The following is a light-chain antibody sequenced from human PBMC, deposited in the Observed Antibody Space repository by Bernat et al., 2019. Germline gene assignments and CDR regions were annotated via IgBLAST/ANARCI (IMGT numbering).Light chain of an antibody. CDR2: DNI. J-gene: IGLJ2*01. CDR3: ATWDSSLSEVV. V-gene: IGLV1-51*01. Sequence: QSVLTQPPSVSAAPGEKVTISCSGSSSNIGNNYISWYQHLPGTAPKLLIYDNIKRPSGIPDRFSGSRSGTSATLGVSGLQTGDEADCYCATWDSSLSEVVFGGGTKLTVL. CDR1: SSNIGNNY.